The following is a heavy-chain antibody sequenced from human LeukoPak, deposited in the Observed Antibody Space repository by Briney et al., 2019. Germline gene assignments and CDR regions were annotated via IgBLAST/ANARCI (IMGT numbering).Heavy chain of an antibody. CDR1: GYIFTTYG. D-gene: IGHD3-3*01. CDR3: ARYYDFWSGYNTDYYYYYMDV. CDR2: ISGHNGNT. V-gene: IGHV1-18*01. Sequence: ASVKVSCKASGYIFTTYGISWVRQAPGQGLEWMGWISGHNGNTNYAQSLQGRVTMTTDTSTRTAYMELRSLRSNDTAVYYCARYYDFWSGYNTDYYYYYMDVWGKGTTVTVSS. J-gene: IGHJ6*03.